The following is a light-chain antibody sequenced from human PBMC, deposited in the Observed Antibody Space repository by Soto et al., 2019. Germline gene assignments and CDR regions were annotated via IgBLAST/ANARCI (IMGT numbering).Light chain of an antibody. CDR3: SAYTVSRTYG. CDR2: NVY. J-gene: IGLJ1*01. Sequence: QSVLTQPASVSGSPGQSITISCTGTSSDVGAYNFVSWHQQHPGKAPKLMIYNVYDRPSGISYRFSGSKSGNTASLTISGLQGEDEADYYCSAYTVSRTYGFGTGTKV. CDR1: SSDVGAYNF. V-gene: IGLV2-14*03.